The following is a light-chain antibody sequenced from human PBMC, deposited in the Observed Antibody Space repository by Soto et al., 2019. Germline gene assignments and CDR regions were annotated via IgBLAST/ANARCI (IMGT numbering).Light chain of an antibody. V-gene: IGKV3-15*01. J-gene: IGKJ4*01. Sequence: EIVMTQSPATLSVSVGERATLSCRASQTVSSKLAWYQQKPGQAPGLLIYGASTRATGIPARFTGSGSGTEFTLTISSLQSEDFAVYYCQQYNDWPPQLTFGGGTKVEIK. CDR2: GAS. CDR1: QTVSSK. CDR3: QQYNDWPPQLT.